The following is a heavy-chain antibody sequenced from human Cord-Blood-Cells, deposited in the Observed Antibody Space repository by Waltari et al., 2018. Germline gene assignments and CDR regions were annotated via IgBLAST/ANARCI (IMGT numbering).Heavy chain of an antibody. D-gene: IGHD6-13*01. Sequence: QLQLQESGPGLVKPSETLSLTCTVPGGSISSRSYYWGWIRQPPGKGLEWIGSIYYSGSTYYTPSLKSRVTISVDTSKNQFSLKLSSVTAADTAVYYCASFSIAAADAFDIWGQGTMVTVSS. V-gene: IGHV4-39*01. CDR1: GGSISSRSYY. CDR3: ASFSIAAADAFDI. J-gene: IGHJ3*02. CDR2: IYYSGST.